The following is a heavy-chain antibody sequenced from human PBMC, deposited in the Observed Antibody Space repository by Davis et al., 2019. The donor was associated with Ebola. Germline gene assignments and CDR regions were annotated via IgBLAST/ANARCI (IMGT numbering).Heavy chain of an antibody. V-gene: IGHV3-11*01. Sequence: GESLRLSCTASGYTFSDYYMSWIRQAPGKGLEWVSHTSGSGTTKFYAASVKGRFTVSRDNAENSLSLQMNSLRAEDSAVYFCARAGGGSYYDLWGHGTMVDVSS. CDR2: TSGSGTTK. J-gene: IGHJ3*01. CDR3: ARAGGGSYYDL. CDR1: GYTFSDYY. D-gene: IGHD1-26*01.